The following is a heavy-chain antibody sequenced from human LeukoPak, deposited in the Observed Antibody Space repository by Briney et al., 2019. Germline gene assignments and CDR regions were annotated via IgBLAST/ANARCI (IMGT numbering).Heavy chain of an antibody. J-gene: IGHJ4*02. D-gene: IGHD1-1*01. CDR2: INPNSGGT. CDR3: ARDLYLGTYNLDY. CDR1: GYTLTELS. Sequence: ASVKVSCKVSGYTLTELSMHWVRQAPGQGLEWMGWINPNSGGTNYAQKFQGRVTMTRDTSISTAYMELSRLRSDDTAVYYCARDLYLGTYNLDYWGQGTLVTVSS. V-gene: IGHV1-2*02.